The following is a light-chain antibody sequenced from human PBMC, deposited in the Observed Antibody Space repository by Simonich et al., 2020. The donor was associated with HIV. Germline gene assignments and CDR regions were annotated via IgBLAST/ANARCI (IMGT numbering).Light chain of an antibody. Sequence: EIVLTQSPATLSLSPGERATLPCRASQSVSSNLACYQQKPGQAPSLLIYGASTRATGIPARFSGGGSGTEFTLTISSMQSEDFAVYYCQQYNNWPPWTFGQGTKVEIK. CDR2: GAS. J-gene: IGKJ1*01. V-gene: IGKV3-15*01. CDR1: QSVSSN. CDR3: QQYNNWPPWT.